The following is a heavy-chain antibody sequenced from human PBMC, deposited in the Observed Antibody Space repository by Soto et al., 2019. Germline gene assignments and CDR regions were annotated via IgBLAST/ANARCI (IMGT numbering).Heavy chain of an antibody. Sequence: ASVKVSCKASGYTFTGYYMHWVRQAPGQGLEWMGWINPNSGGTNYAQKFQGWVTMTRDTSISTAYMELSRLRSDDTAVYYCARDSSVLRYFDWLDYYYGMDVWGQGTTVTVSS. D-gene: IGHD3-9*01. V-gene: IGHV1-2*04. CDR2: INPNSGGT. CDR3: ARDSSVLRYFDWLDYYYGMDV. J-gene: IGHJ6*02. CDR1: GYTFTGYY.